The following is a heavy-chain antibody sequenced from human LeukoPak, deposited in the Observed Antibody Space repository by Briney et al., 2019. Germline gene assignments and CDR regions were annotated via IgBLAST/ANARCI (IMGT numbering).Heavy chain of an antibody. D-gene: IGHD2-2*01. Sequence: GGSLRLSCAASGFTFSSYSMNWVRQAPGKGLEWVSSISSSSSYIYYADSVKGRFTISRDNAKNSLYLQMNSLRAEDTAVYYCAGDPVVVPAAAYYYYGMDVWGQGTTVTVSS. CDR1: GFTFSSYS. CDR2: ISSSSSYI. V-gene: IGHV3-21*01. J-gene: IGHJ6*02. CDR3: AGDPVVVPAAAYYYYGMDV.